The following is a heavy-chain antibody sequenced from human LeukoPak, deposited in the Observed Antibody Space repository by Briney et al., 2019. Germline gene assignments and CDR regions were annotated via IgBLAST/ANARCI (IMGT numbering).Heavy chain of an antibody. D-gene: IGHD3-10*01. V-gene: IGHV1-8*03. CDR2: MNPNSGNT. Sequence: ASVKVSCKASGYTFTSYDINWVRQATGQGLEWMGWMNPNSGNTGYAQKFQGRVTITRNTSISTAYMELSSLRSEDTAVYYCARFGSGSYYNGPPDYYMDVWGKGTTVTISS. CDR1: GYTFTSYD. CDR3: ARFGSGSYYNGPPDYYMDV. J-gene: IGHJ6*03.